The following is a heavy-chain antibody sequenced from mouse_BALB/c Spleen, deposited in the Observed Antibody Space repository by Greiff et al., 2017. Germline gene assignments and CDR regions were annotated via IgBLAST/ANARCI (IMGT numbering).Heavy chain of an antibody. Sequence: VQLQQSGAELVKPGASVKMSCKASGYTFTSYNMHWVKQTPGQGLEWIGAIYPGNGDTSYNQKFKGKATLTADKSSSTAYMQLSSLTSEDSAVYYCARGGLRRGNYWGQGTTLTVSS. D-gene: IGHD2-4*01. CDR1: GYTFTSYN. CDR2: IYPGNGDT. V-gene: IGHV1-12*01. CDR3: ARGGLRRGNY. J-gene: IGHJ2*01.